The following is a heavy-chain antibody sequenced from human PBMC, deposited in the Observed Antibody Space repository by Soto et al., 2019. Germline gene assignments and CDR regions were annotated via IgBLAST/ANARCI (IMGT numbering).Heavy chain of an antibody. V-gene: IGHV4-30-4*01. J-gene: IGHJ5*01. D-gene: IGHD7-27*01. CDR1: GDSISNLDYF. CDR3: ARGRYCLTGRCFPNWFES. Sequence: SETLSLTCSVSGDSISNLDYFWAWIRQPPGQSLEYIGYIYKSATTYYNPSFESRVAISVDTSKSQFSLNVTSVTAADTAVYFCARGRYCLTGRCFPNWFESWGQGALVTVSS. CDR2: IYKSATT.